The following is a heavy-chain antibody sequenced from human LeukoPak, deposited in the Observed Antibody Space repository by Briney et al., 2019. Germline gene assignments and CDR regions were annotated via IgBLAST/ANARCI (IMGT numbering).Heavy chain of an antibody. Sequence: GGSLRLSCAASRFTFSSYGMHWVRQAPGKGLEWVAVIWYDGSNKYYADSVKGRFTISRDNSKNTLYLQMNSLRAADTAVYYCAKTTSGYSQLMDYWGQGTLVTVSS. V-gene: IGHV3-33*06. J-gene: IGHJ4*02. CDR3: AKTTSGYSQLMDY. CDR1: RFTFSSYG. D-gene: IGHD3-3*01. CDR2: IWYDGSNK.